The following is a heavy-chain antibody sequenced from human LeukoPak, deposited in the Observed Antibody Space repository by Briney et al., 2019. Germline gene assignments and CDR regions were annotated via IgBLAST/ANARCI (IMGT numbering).Heavy chain of an antibody. V-gene: IGHV3-23*01. CDR2: ITPSGVTT. CDR3: ARDRRGIDY. Sequence: GGSLRLSCATSGFTFSNYGMNWVRHAPGKGLEWVSGITPSGVTTYYADSVKGRFTISRDNSKNTLYLQMNSLRAEDTAVYYCARDRRGIDYWGQGTLVTVSS. D-gene: IGHD3-16*01. J-gene: IGHJ4*02. CDR1: GFTFSNYG.